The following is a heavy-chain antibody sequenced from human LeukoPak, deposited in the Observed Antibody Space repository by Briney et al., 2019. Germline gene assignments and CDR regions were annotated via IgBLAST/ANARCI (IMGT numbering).Heavy chain of an antibody. J-gene: IGHJ3*02. CDR2: IYHSGST. V-gene: IGHV4-30-2*01. CDR3: ARVSRYYDSSGYNDAFDI. D-gene: IGHD3-22*01. Sequence: SETLSLTCAVSGGSISSGGYSWSWIRQPPGKGLEWIGYIYHSGSTYYNPSLESRVTISVDRSKNQFSLKLSSVTAADTAVYYCARVSRYYDSSGYNDAFDIWGQGTMVTVSS. CDR1: GGSISSGGYS.